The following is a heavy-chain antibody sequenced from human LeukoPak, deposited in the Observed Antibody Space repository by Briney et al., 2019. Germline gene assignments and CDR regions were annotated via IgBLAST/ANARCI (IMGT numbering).Heavy chain of an antibody. Sequence: ASVKVSCKASGYTFTSYGISWVRRAPGQGLEWMGRISAYNGNTDYAQKLQGRVTMTTDTSTSTAYMELRGLRSDDTAVYYCAREHYYGSGSFPVSFDYWGQGALVTVSS. CDR2: ISAYNGNT. CDR3: AREHYYGSGSFPVSFDY. V-gene: IGHV1-18*01. D-gene: IGHD3-10*01. J-gene: IGHJ4*02. CDR1: GYTFTSYG.